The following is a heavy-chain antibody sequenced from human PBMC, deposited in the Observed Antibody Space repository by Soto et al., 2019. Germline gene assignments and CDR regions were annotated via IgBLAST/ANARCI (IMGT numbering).Heavy chain of an antibody. CDR3: ARNEAAPGTLGY. CDR2: IYNNGRT. J-gene: IGHJ4*02. V-gene: IGHV4-31*03. Sequence: LSLTCTVSGGSISSGGYYWNWIRQYPGKGLEWIGFIYNNGRTYFNPSLKSRVTISVDTSKNQFSLKLSSVTAADTAVYYCARNEAAPGTLGYWGQGTLVTVSS. D-gene: IGHD6-13*01. CDR1: GGSISSGGYY.